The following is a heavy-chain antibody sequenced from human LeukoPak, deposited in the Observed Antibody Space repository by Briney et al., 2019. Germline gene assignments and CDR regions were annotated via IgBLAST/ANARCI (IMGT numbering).Heavy chain of an antibody. Sequence: EPSETLSLTCTASGGSISSSSYYWGWIRQPPGKGLEWIGSIYYSGSTYYNPSLKSRVTISVDTSKNPFSLKLSSVTAADTAVYYCARGYSSSSPRSDYYYYMDVWGKGTTVTVSS. CDR2: IYYSGST. D-gene: IGHD6-6*01. CDR1: GGSISSSSYY. CDR3: ARGYSSSSPRSDYYYYMDV. J-gene: IGHJ6*03. V-gene: IGHV4-39*07.